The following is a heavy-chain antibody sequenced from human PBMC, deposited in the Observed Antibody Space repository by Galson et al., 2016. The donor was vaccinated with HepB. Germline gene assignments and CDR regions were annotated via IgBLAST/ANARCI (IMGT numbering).Heavy chain of an antibody. D-gene: IGHD3-10*01. V-gene: IGHV3-49*03. CDR1: GFTFGDYG. Sequence: SLRLSCATSGFTFGDYGISWFRQAPGKGLEWVGFIRSKDYDGATEYAASVKVRFRISRDDSKSIAYLHMNSLKTEDTAMYYCARDKNRRRMTITMFRGRSHWFDPWGQGTLVTVSS. J-gene: IGHJ5*02. CDR2: IRSKDYDGAT. CDR3: ARDKNRRRMTITMFRGRSHWFDP.